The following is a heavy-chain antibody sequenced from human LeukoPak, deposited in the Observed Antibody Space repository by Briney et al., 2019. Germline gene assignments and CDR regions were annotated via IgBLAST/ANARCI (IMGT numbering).Heavy chain of an antibody. CDR3: ARDGGAGWGASYYYYMDV. CDR1: GFTVSSYA. CDR2: IKQDGSEK. Sequence: PGGSLRLSCAASGFTVSSYAMSWVRQAPGKGLEWVANIKQDGSEKYYVDSVKGRFTISRDNAKNSLYLQMNSLRAEDTAVYYCARDGGAGWGASYYYYMDVWGKGTTVTVSS. V-gene: IGHV3-7*01. J-gene: IGHJ6*03. D-gene: IGHD7-27*01.